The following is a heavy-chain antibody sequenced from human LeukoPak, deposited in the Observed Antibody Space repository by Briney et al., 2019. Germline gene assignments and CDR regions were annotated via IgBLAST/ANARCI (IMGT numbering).Heavy chain of an antibody. D-gene: IGHD3-10*01. V-gene: IGHV5-51*01. Sequence: GESLKISCKGSGYSLTSYWIGWVRQMPGKGLEWMGIIYPGDSDTRYSPSFQGQVTISADKSISTAYLQWSSLKASDTAMYYCARLKKPDGSGSYSQYWGQGTLVTVS. CDR2: IYPGDSDT. J-gene: IGHJ4*02. CDR3: ARLKKPDGSGSYSQY. CDR1: GYSLTSYW.